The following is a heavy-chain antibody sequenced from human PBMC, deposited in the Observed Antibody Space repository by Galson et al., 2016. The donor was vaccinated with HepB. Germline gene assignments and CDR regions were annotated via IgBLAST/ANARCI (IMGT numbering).Heavy chain of an antibody. V-gene: IGHV3-23*01. J-gene: IGHJ4*02. CDR2: ISDSGGRT. D-gene: IGHD1-26*01. CDR3: AKRGGAAMTAAKVGDDF. CDR1: GSTFSSYA. Sequence: SLRLSCAASGSTFSSYAMSWVRQAPGKGLEWVAGISDSGGRTHYPDSVKGRFTISRDNSKSTLYLQINGLRVDDTAVYYCAKRGGAAMTAAKVGDDFWGQGTLVIVSS.